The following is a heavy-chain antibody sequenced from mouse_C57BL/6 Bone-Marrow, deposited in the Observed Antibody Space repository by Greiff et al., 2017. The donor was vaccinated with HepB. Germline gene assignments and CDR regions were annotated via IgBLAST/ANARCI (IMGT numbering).Heavy chain of an antibody. V-gene: IGHV1-63*01. CDR1: GYTFTNYW. Sequence: VQLQQSGAELVRPGTSVKMSCKASGYTFTNYWIGWAKQRPGHGLEWIGDIYPGGGYTNYNEKFKGKATLTADKSSSTAYMQFSSLTSEDSAIYYCASMDYYYGSSYDVLFDYWGQGTTLTVSS. CDR2: IYPGGGYT. J-gene: IGHJ2*01. CDR3: ASMDYYYGSSYDVLFDY. D-gene: IGHD1-1*01.